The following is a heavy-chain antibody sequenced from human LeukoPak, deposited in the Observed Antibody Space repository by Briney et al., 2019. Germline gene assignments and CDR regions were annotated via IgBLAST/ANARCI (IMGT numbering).Heavy chain of an antibody. CDR3: ARKRARGLDY. D-gene: IGHD3-10*01. Sequence: GGSLRLSCAASRFTFSSYAMSWVRQAPGKGLEWVSGISGSGGSTYYADSVKGRFTILRDNSKNTLNLQMNSLRAEDTAVYYCARKRARGLDYWGQGTLVTVSS. CDR2: ISGSGGST. J-gene: IGHJ4*02. V-gene: IGHV3-23*01. CDR1: RFTFSSYA.